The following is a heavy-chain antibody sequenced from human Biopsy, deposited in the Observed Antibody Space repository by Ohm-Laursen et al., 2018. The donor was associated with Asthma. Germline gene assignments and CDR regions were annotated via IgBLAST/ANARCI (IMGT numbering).Heavy chain of an antibody. J-gene: IGHJ3*02. Sequence: LSLTCLASGFSFSNFAIHWVRQAPGKGLEWVAVISYDGGNKFYGDSVKGRFTLSRDNSRSTLYLQMNSLRVEDTAIYYCARTHERWTSIQDDALDIWGQGTMVIVSS. CDR1: GFSFSNFA. D-gene: IGHD4-23*01. V-gene: IGHV3-30*03. CDR2: ISYDGGNK. CDR3: ARTHERWTSIQDDALDI.